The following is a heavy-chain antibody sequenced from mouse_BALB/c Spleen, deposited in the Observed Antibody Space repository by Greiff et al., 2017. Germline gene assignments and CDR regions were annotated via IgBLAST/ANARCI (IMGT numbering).Heavy chain of an antibody. CDR2: INPSSGYT. CDR1: GYTFTSYT. CDR3: ARSALPFDY. D-gene: IGHD2-1*01. J-gene: IGHJ2*01. Sequence: QVQLKESAAELARPGASVKMSCKASGYTFTSYTMHWVKQRPGQGLEWIGYINPSSGYTEYNQKFKDKTTLTADKSSSTAYMQLSSLTSEDSAVYYCARSALPFDYWGQGTTLTVSS. V-gene: IGHV1-4*02.